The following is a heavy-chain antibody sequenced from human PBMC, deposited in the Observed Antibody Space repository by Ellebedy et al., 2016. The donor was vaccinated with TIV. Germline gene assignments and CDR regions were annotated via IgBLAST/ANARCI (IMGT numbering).Heavy chain of an antibody. V-gene: IGHV4-34*01. D-gene: IGHD1-26*01. CDR1: GGSFSGYY. Sequence: SETLSLXCAVYGGSFSGYYWSWIRQPPGKGLEWIGEINHGGDTNYNPSLKSRVTISVDTSKNQFSLRLSSLTAADTAVYYCARSTFGRVGATFDYWGQGTLITVSS. CDR2: INHGGDT. J-gene: IGHJ4*02. CDR3: ARSTFGRVGATFDY.